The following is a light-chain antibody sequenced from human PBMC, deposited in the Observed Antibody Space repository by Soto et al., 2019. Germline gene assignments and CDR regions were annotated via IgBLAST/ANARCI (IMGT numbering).Light chain of an antibody. V-gene: IGLV2-14*01. Sequence: QSALTQPASVSGSPGQSIAISCTGTSSDVGDYNYVSWYQQHPDKAPKLMIYEVSNRPSGVSSRFSGSKSGDTASLTISGLQAEDEADYYCSSYTRSGTYVFGTGTKVTVL. J-gene: IGLJ1*01. CDR3: SSYTRSGTYV. CDR1: SSDVGDYNY. CDR2: EVS.